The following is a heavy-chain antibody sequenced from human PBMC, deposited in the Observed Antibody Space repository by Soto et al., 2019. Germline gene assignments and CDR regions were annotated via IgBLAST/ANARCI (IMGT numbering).Heavy chain of an antibody. D-gene: IGHD6-25*01. Sequence: PGGSMRLSCAASGFTFSSYSMNWVRQDPGRGLEWVSSITSSSSYIYYADSVKGRFTISRDNAKNSLYLQMNSLRAEDTAVYYCAGIRRSAYYYYYGMDVWGQGTTVTVSS. CDR1: GFTFSSYS. CDR3: AGIRRSAYYYYYGMDV. V-gene: IGHV3-21*01. J-gene: IGHJ6*02. CDR2: ITSSSSYI.